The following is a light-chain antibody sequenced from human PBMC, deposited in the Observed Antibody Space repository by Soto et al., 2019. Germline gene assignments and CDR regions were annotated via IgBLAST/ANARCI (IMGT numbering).Light chain of an antibody. Sequence: DIQMTQSPSTLSASVGDRVTITCRASQSISSWLAWYQQKPGKAPKLLIYDASSLESGVPSRFSGSGSGTEFTLTISSLQPDDFATYYCQQYKSYSITFGGGTKVEIK. CDR3: QQYKSYSIT. J-gene: IGKJ4*01. CDR1: QSISSW. V-gene: IGKV1-5*01. CDR2: DAS.